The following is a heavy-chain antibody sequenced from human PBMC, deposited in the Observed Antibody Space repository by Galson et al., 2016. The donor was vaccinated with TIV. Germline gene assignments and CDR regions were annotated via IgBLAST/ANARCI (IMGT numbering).Heavy chain of an antibody. CDR2: MNPNSGNT. V-gene: IGHV1-8*01. D-gene: IGHD6-13*01. CDR1: GYTFTSYD. Sequence: SVKVSCKASGYTFTSYDINWVRQATGQGLEWMGWMNPNSGNTGYAQKFQGRVTMTRNTSISTAYRELTSLRSEDTAVYYCARGGYSSRWYGDAFDIWGQGTMVTVSS. J-gene: IGHJ3*02. CDR3: ARGGYSSRWYGDAFDI.